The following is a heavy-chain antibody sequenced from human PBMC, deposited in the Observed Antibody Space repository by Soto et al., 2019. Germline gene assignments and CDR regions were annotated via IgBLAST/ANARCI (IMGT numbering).Heavy chain of an antibody. J-gene: IGHJ4*02. D-gene: IGHD1-20*01. CDR2: IKQDGGEK. CDR3: ARVGLVRATITHTPPEY. CDR1: GFTFPPHW. V-gene: IGHV3-7*01. Sequence: LRLSCAASGFTFPPHWMSWVRQAPGKGLEWVANIKQDGGEKFYVDSAKGRFTIYRYHAKNSLPLHLNSLSVEDTAVYYCARVGLVRATITHTPPEYWGQGTLVTASS.